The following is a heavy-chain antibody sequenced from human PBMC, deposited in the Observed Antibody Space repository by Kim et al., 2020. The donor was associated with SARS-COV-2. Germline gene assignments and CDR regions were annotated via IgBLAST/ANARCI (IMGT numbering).Heavy chain of an antibody. CDR2: ISAYNGNT. D-gene: IGHD3-10*01. J-gene: IGHJ3*02. Sequence: ASVKVSCKASGYTFTSYGITWVRQAPGQGLEWMGWISAYNGNTNYAQKLQGRVTMTTDTSTNTAYVELRSLRSDDTAVYFCATVKGRRPFSMVRGVDAFEIWGQGTMVTVSS. V-gene: IGHV1-18*01. CDR1: GYTFTSYG. CDR3: ATVKGRRPFSMVRGVDAFEI.